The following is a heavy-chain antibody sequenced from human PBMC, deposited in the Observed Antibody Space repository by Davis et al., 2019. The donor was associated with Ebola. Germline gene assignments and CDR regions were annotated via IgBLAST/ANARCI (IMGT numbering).Heavy chain of an antibody. Sequence: SETLSLTCAVYAGSFSDYYWNWIRQPPGKGLEWIGEINHSGSTNYNPSLKSRVTISVDTSKNQFSLKLSSVTAADTAVYYCARALGYCSSTSCYSGWFDPWGQGTLVTVSS. CDR2: INHSGST. CDR3: ARALGYCSSTSCYSGWFDP. V-gene: IGHV4-34*01. J-gene: IGHJ5*02. D-gene: IGHD2-2*01. CDR1: AGSFSDYY.